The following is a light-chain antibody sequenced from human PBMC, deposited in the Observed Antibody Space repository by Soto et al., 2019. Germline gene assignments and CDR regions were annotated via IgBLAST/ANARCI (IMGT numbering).Light chain of an antibody. CDR2: EVS. V-gene: IGLV2-8*01. J-gene: IGLJ2*01. CDR3: ISYAGSNNLGV. Sequence: QSVLTQPPSASGSPGQSVTISCTGTSSDVGGYNYVSWYQQHPGKAPKLMIYEVSERPSGVPDRFSGSKSGNTASLTVSGLQAEDEADYYCISYAGSNNLGVFGGGTQLTVL. CDR1: SSDVGGYNY.